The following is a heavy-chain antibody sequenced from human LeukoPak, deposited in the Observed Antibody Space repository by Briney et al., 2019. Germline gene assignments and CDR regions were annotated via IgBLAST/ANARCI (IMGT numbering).Heavy chain of an antibody. CDR3: SRDWSGYNPIYYFDS. D-gene: IGHD5-24*01. Sequence: GASVKVSCKSSGFIFTDYHLHWLRQAPGQGLEWMGWINPRSGDTTYAQKFLGRVTMTRDTSTNTAYMELSSLRSDDTAVYYCSRDWSGYNPIYYFDSWGQGTLVTVSS. CDR1: GFIFTDYH. J-gene: IGHJ4*02. V-gene: IGHV1-2*02. CDR2: INPRSGDT.